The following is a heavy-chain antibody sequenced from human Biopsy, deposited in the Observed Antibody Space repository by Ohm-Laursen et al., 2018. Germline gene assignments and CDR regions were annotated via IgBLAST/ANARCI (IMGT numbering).Heavy chain of an antibody. Sequence: ASVKVSCKASGGTFSSYAISWVRQAPGQGLEWMGGIIPIFGTADYAQKFQGRVTITADESTSTAYMELNSLRSEDTAVYYCARGQRHYYFLTGYSNADATDVWGQGTTVTVSS. V-gene: IGHV1-69*13. CDR3: ARGQRHYYFLTGYSNADATDV. CDR1: GGTFSSYA. CDR2: IIPIFGTA. J-gene: IGHJ6*02. D-gene: IGHD3-9*01.